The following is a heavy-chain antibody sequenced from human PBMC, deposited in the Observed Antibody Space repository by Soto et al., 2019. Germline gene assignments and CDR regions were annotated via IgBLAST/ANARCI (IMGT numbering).Heavy chain of an antibody. CDR1: GFTFSSYA. CDR3: AKDGFRGAYGGYVSS. CDR2: IRGSGGST. Sequence: GGSLRLSCAASGFTFSSYAMSWVRQAPGKGLEWVSAIRGSGGSTYYADSVKGRFTISRDNSKNTLYLQMNSLRAEDTAVYSCAKDGFRGAYGGYVSSWGQGTLVTVSS. D-gene: IGHD5-12*01. V-gene: IGHV3-23*01. J-gene: IGHJ4*02.